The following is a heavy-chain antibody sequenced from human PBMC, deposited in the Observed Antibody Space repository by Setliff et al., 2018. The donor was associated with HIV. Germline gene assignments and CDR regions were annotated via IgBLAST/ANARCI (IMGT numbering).Heavy chain of an antibody. V-gene: IGHV3-66*02. CDR2: IYSDGDT. Sequence: GGSLRLSCAASGFTVSSYYMSWVRQAPGKGLEWVSTIYSDGDTYHADSVKGRFTLSRDNSKNTVYLQMNSLRPEDTAVYYCARPRLYSNALEYWGQGTLVTVSS. CDR1: GFTVSSYY. J-gene: IGHJ4*02. CDR3: ARPRLYSNALEY. D-gene: IGHD6-13*01.